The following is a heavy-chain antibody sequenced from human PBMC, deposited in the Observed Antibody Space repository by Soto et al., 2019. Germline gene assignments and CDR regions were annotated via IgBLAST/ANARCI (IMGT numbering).Heavy chain of an antibody. V-gene: IGHV1-2*02. J-gene: IGHJ3*02. CDR3: ARDDGRTGAFDI. CDR2: INPNSGGT. Sequence: RDSVQVCFTAYRYPLTGYYVHLVRQAHGQGLEWMGWINPNSGGTNYAQKFQGRVTMTRDTSISTAYMELSRLRSDDTAVYYCARDDGRTGAFDIWGQGTMVTVSS. D-gene: IGHD1-1*01. CDR1: RYPLTGYY.